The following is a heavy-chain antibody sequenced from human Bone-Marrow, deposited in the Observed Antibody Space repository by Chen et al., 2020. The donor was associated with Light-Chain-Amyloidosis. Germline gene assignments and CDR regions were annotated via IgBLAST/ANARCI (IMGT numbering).Heavy chain of an antibody. D-gene: IGHD6-6*01. Sequence: QVQLVESGGGVVQPGRSLRLSCAASGFTFSSYGMHWVRQAPGEGLEWVAVIWYDGSNKYYADSVKGRFTISRDNSKNTLYLQMNSLRAEDTAVYYCARSPFDSSSSLYYYYYGMDVWGQGTTVTVSS. CDR3: ARSPFDSSSSLYYYYYGMDV. V-gene: IGHV3-33*01. CDR2: IWYDGSNK. J-gene: IGHJ6*02. CDR1: GFTFSSYG.